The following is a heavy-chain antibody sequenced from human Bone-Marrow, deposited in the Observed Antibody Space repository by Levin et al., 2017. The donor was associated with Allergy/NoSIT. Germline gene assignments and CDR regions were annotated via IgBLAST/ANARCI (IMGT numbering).Heavy chain of an antibody. D-gene: IGHD5-18*01. Sequence: AGGSLRLSCAASGFPFINAWMSWVRQAPGKGLEWVGRIKSKTDGETTDYAAPVKGRFTISRDDSKNTLYLQMNSLRIEDTGVYYCGDLGYGYSSDWGQGTLVAVSS. V-gene: IGHV3-15*01. CDR2: IKSKTDGETT. CDR3: GDLGYGYSSD. J-gene: IGHJ4*02. CDR1: GFPFINAW.